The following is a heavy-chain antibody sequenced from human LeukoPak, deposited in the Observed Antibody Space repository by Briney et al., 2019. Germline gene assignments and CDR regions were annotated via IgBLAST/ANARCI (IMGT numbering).Heavy chain of an antibody. V-gene: IGHV4-39*01. Sequence: SETLSLTCTVSGGSISSSSDYWGWIRQPPGMALEWIGSLYYSGRTYYNPSLKGRVTISVDTSKNQVSLKLSYVTAADTAMYYCARHTNSAVIIGDWFDPWGQGTLVTVSS. CDR1: GGSISSSSDY. D-gene: IGHD1-26*01. CDR2: LYYSGRT. CDR3: ARHTNSAVIIGDWFDP. J-gene: IGHJ5*02.